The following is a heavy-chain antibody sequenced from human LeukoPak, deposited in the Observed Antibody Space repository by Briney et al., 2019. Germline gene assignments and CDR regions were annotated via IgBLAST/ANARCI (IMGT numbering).Heavy chain of an antibody. V-gene: IGHV3-23*01. J-gene: IGHJ4*02. CDR2: VSGSGSST. CDR3: AKDSYFGETDY. D-gene: IGHD3-10*01. CDR1: GFTFSSYA. Sequence: GGSLRLSCAASGFTFSSYAMSWVRQAPGKGLERVSGVSGSGSSTYYTDSVKGRFTISRDNSKDTLYLQMNSLRAEDTAVYYCAKDSYFGETDYWGQGTLVTVSS.